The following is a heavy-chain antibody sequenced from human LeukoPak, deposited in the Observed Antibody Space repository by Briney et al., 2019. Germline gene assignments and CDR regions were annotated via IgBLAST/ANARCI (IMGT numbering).Heavy chain of an antibody. Sequence: TGGSLRLSCEGSAFIFSGHWMNWVRQAPGKGLEWVSYISSSSSTIYYADSVKGRFTISRDNAKNSLYLQMNSLRAEDTAVYYCARMTTDAIDIWGQGTMVTVSS. V-gene: IGHV3-48*01. CDR3: ARMTTDAIDI. D-gene: IGHD4-17*01. CDR1: AFIFSGHW. CDR2: ISSSSSTI. J-gene: IGHJ3*02.